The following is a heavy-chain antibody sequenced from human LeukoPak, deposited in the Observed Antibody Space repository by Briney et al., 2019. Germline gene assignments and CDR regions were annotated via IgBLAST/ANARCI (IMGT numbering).Heavy chain of an antibody. D-gene: IGHD3-16*01. Sequence: PGGSLRLSCAASGFTFSSYAMSWVRQAPGEGLEWVSAISGRGDRTYYADSVKGRFTISRDNSKNTLYLQMNSLRAEDTAVYYCAKRKGGLRDPDYWGQGTLVTVSS. CDR2: ISGRGDRT. CDR1: GFTFSSYA. J-gene: IGHJ4*02. CDR3: AKRKGGLRDPDY. V-gene: IGHV3-23*01.